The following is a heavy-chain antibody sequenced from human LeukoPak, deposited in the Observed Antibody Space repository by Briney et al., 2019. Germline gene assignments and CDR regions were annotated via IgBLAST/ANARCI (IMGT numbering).Heavy chain of an antibody. CDR2: ISPNSGGT. D-gene: IGHD6-19*01. CDR3: ARAGPRGGAVAGTGYFQH. J-gene: IGHJ1*01. Sequence: ASVKVSCKASGYTFTDYYMHWVRQAPGQGLEWMGWISPNSGGTNYAQKSQGRVTMTRDTSISTAYMDLSSLRSDDTAVYYCARAGPRGGAVAGTGYFQHWGQGTLVTLSS. V-gene: IGHV1-2*02. CDR1: GYTFTDYY.